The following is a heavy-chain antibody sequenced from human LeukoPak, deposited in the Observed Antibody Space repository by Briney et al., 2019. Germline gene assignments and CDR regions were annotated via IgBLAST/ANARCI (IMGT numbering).Heavy chain of an antibody. CDR1: GGTFSSYA. CDR2: IIPIFGTA. Sequence: GASVKVSCKASGGTFSSYAISWVRQAPGQGLEWMGGIIPIFGTANYAQKFQGRVTITADESTSTAYMELSSLRSEDTAVYYCATAALGYCSGGSCYTFDYWAREPWSPSPQ. V-gene: IGHV1-69*13. J-gene: IGHJ4*02. D-gene: IGHD2-15*01. CDR3: ATAALGYCSGGSCYTFDY.